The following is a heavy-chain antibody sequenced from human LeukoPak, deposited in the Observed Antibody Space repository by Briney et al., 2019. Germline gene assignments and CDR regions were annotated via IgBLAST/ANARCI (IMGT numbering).Heavy chain of an antibody. CDR1: GYTFTGYA. CDR2: INAGNGNT. D-gene: IGHD3-22*01. V-gene: IGHV1-3*01. J-gene: IGHJ6*02. Sequence: ASVKVSCKASGYTFTGYAMHWVRQAPGQRLEWMGWINAGNGNTKYSQKFQGRVTITRDTSASTAYMELSSLRSEDTAVYYCAVGLLPDYYYYGMDVWGQGTTVTVSS. CDR3: AVGLLPDYYYYGMDV.